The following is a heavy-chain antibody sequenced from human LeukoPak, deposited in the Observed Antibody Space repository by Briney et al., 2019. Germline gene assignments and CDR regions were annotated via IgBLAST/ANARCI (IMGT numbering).Heavy chain of an antibody. CDR2: IIPIFGTA. D-gene: IGHD3-22*01. J-gene: IGHJ6*03. V-gene: IGHV1-69*06. CDR1: GGTFSSYA. Sequence: ASVKVSCKASGGTFSSYAISWVRQAPGQGLEWMGGIIPIFGTANYAQKFQGRVTITADKSTSTAYMELSSLRSEDTAVYYCARGDYDSSHGYYYYYMDVWGKGTTVTVSS. CDR3: ARGDYDSSHGYYYYYMDV.